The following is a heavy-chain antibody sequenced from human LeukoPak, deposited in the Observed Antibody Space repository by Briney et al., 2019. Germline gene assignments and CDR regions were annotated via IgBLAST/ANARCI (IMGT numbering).Heavy chain of an antibody. Sequence: PSEALSLTCTVSGGSISSSYYYWGWIRQPPGKGLEWIGSIYSSGSTYYNPSLKSRVTISVDTSKNQFSLKLTSVTAADTAVYYCARGFSHWGQGTLVTVSS. CDR3: ARGFSH. V-gene: IGHV4-39*01. J-gene: IGHJ4*02. CDR2: IYSSGST. CDR1: GGSISSSYYY.